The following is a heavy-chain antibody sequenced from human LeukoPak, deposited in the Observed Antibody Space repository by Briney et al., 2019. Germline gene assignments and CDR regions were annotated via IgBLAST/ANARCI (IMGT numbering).Heavy chain of an antibody. V-gene: IGHV3-33*01. J-gene: IGHJ4*02. Sequence: PGRSLRLSCAASGFTFSSYGMHWVRQAPGKGLEWVAVIWYDGSNKYYADSVKGRFTISRDNSKNTLDLQMNSLRAEDTAVYYCARDFGGANWNYGICDYWGQGTLVTVSS. CDR3: ARDFGGANWNYGICDY. CDR2: IWYDGSNK. CDR1: GFTFSSYG. D-gene: IGHD1-7*01.